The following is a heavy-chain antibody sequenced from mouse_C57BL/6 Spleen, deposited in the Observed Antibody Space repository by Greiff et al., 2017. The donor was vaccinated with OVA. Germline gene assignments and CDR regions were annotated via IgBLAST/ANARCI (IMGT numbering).Heavy chain of an antibody. Sequence: EVKLVESGGDLVKPGGSLKLSCAASGFTFSSYGMSWVRQTPDKRLEWVATISSGGSYPYYPDSVKGRFTLSRDNAKNTLYLQMSSLKSEDTAMYYCARPYGNYRWYFDVWGTGTTVTVS. D-gene: IGHD2-1*01. J-gene: IGHJ1*03. CDR1: GFTFSSYG. V-gene: IGHV5-6*02. CDR3: ARPYGNYRWYFDV. CDR2: ISSGGSYP.